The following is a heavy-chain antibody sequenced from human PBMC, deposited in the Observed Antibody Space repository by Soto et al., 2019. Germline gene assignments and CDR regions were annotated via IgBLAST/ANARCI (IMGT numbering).Heavy chain of an antibody. CDR3: AKTGPIAYCGGDCYSFFGFAFDI. D-gene: IGHD2-21*02. CDR1: GFTFSSYA. V-gene: IGHV3-23*01. J-gene: IGHJ3*02. Sequence: GGSLRLSCAASGFTFSSYAMSWVRQAPGKGLEWVSPISGSGGSTYYADSVKGRFTISRDNSKNTLYLQMNSLRAEDTAVYYCAKTGPIAYCGGDCYSFFGFAFDIWGQGTMVTVSS. CDR2: ISGSGGST.